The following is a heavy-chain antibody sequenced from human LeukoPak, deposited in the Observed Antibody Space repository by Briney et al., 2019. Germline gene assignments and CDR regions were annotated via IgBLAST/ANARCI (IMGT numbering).Heavy chain of an antibody. Sequence: ASVKVSCKASGDTFTTYAIHWVRQAPGQRLEWMGWINAGNGYTKYSQNFQGRVTITRDTSASTAYMELSSLRSEDTAVYYCARGSGLLDYGDPLNWFDPWGQGTLVTVSS. D-gene: IGHD4-17*01. CDR2: INAGNGYT. V-gene: IGHV1-3*01. J-gene: IGHJ5*02. CDR3: ARGSGLLDYGDPLNWFDP. CDR1: GDTFTTYA.